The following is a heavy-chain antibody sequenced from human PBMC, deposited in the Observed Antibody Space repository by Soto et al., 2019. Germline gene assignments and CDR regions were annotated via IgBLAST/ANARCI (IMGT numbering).Heavy chain of an antibody. CDR2: IDPSDSYT. Sequence: GESLKSSCKGSGYSFTSYWISWVRQMPGKGLEWMGRIDPSDSYTNYSPSFQGHVTISADKSISTAYLQWSSLKASDTAMYYCARSDTSTSIERWFDPWGQGTLVTVSS. J-gene: IGHJ5*02. CDR1: GYSFTSYW. V-gene: IGHV5-10-1*01. D-gene: IGHD6-6*01. CDR3: ARSDTSTSIERWFDP.